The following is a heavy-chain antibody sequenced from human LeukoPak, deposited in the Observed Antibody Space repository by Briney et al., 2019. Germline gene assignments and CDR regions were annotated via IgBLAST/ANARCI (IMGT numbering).Heavy chain of an antibody. CDR1: GFTFSSYW. D-gene: IGHD2-2*01. V-gene: IGHV3-7*01. J-gene: IGHJ3*02. CDR2: IKQDGSEK. CDR3: ARCGTREYRGDAFGI. Sequence: PGGSLRLSCAASGFTFSSYWMSWVRQAPGKGLGWVANIKQDGSEKHYVDSVKGRFTISRDNAENSVYLQMNSLRAEDTAVYYCARCGTREYRGDAFGIWGQGTMIAVSS.